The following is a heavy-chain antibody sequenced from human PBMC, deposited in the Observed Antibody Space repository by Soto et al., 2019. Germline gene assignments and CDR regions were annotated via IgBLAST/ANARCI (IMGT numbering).Heavy chain of an antibody. Sequence: QVQLQQWGAGLLKPSETLSLTCAVYGGSFSGYYWSWIRQPPGKGLEWIGEINHSGSTNYNPSLKSRVTISVDTSKNQFSLKLSSVTAADTAVYYCARRTYYDFWSGYPTNYYYYGMDVWGQGTTVTVSS. D-gene: IGHD3-3*01. J-gene: IGHJ6*02. CDR2: INHSGST. CDR1: GGSFSGYY. CDR3: ARRTYYDFWSGYPTNYYYYGMDV. V-gene: IGHV4-34*01.